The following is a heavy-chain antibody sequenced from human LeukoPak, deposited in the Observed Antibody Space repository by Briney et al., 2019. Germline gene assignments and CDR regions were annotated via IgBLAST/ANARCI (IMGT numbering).Heavy chain of an antibody. CDR3: ARGALRLLWLGY. CDR1: GGTLRSYT. V-gene: IGHV1-2*02. CDR2: INPNSGGT. Sequence: ASVKVSCKASGGTLRSYTISWVRQAPGQGLEWMGWINPNSGGTNYAQKFQGRVTMTRDTSISTAYMELSRLRSDDTAVYYCARGALRLLWLGYWGQGTLVTVSS. D-gene: IGHD3-10*01. J-gene: IGHJ4*02.